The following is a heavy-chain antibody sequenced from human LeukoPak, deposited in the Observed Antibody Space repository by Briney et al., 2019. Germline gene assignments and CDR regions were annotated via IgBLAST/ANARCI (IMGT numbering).Heavy chain of an antibody. Sequence: GGSLRLSCVASGFILSTSEMNWVRQAPGRGLEWVSFIASDGTIYYADSVRGRFTLSRDNAKNSLYLQMNSLRAEDTAVYYCARVRSSSWGFYYYMDVWGKGTTVTISS. CDR2: IASDGTI. J-gene: IGHJ6*03. D-gene: IGHD6-13*01. V-gene: IGHV3-48*03. CDR3: ARVRSSSWGFYYYMDV. CDR1: GFILSTSE.